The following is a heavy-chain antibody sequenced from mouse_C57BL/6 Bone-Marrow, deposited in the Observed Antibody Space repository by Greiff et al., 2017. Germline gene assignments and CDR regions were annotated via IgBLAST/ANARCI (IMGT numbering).Heavy chain of an antibody. CDR1: GYTFTSYW. D-gene: IGHD1-1*01. CDR3: ARSFITTVVARAMDY. Sequence: QVQLQQPGAELVKPGASVKLSCKASGYTFTSYWMHWVKQRPGRGLEWIGRIDPTSGGTKYNEKFKSKATLTVDKPSSTAYMQLSSLTSEDSAVYYCARSFITTVVARAMDYWGQGTSVTVSS. V-gene: IGHV1-72*01. J-gene: IGHJ4*01. CDR2: IDPTSGGT.